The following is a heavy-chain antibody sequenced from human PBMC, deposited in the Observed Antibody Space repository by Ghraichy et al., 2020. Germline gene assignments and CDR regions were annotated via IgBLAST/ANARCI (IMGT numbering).Heavy chain of an antibody. Sequence: SQTLSLTCAIPGDSVSSNSAAWNWIRQSPSRGLEWLGRTYYRSKWYNDYAVSVKSRITINPDTSKNQFSLQLNSVTLEDTAVYYCARGQWLVRPTTHDAFDIWGQGTMVTVSS. V-gene: IGHV6-1*01. CDR2: TYYRSKWYN. J-gene: IGHJ3*02. CDR3: ARGQWLVRPTTHDAFDI. D-gene: IGHD6-19*01. CDR1: GDSVSSNSAA.